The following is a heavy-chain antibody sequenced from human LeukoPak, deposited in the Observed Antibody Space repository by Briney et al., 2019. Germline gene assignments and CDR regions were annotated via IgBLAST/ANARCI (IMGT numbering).Heavy chain of an antibody. V-gene: IGHV3-33*06. CDR2: IWYDGSNK. CDR1: GFTFSSYG. CDR3: AKNGDYRSYYYYYYMDV. Sequence: GGSLRLSCAASGFTFSSYGMHWVHQAPGKGLEWVAVIWYDGSNKYYADSVKGRFTISRDNSKNTLYLQMNSLRAEDTAVYYCAKNGDYRSYYYYYYMDVWGKGTTVTVSS. D-gene: IGHD4-17*01. J-gene: IGHJ6*03.